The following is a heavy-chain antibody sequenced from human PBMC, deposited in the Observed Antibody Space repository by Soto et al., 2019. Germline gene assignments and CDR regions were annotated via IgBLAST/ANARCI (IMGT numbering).Heavy chain of an antibody. CDR2: IDPSDSYT. CDR3: ASCKVGAYYYYGMDV. D-gene: IGHD1-26*01. V-gene: IGHV5-10-1*01. CDR1: GYSFTSYW. Sequence: GESLKISCKGSGYSFTSYWISWVRQMPGKDLEWMGRIDPSDSYTNYSPSFQGHVTISADKSISTAYLQWSSLKASDTAMYYCASCKVGAYYYYGMDVWGQGTLVSVSS. J-gene: IGHJ6*02.